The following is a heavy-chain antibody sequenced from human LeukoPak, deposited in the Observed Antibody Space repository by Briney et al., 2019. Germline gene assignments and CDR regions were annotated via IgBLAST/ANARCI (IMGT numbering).Heavy chain of an antibody. CDR2: ISGSGGST. CDR3: AKQGPARIPIVVVTAMAH. D-gene: IGHD2-21*02. V-gene: IGHV3-23*01. J-gene: IGHJ4*02. CDR1: VYTFCSYS. Sequence: GGFLRLSCAASVYTFCSYSMSWVRKAPWKGLEWVLAISGSGGSTYYADSVKGRFTISRDNSKNTLYLQMNSLRAEDTAVYYCAKQGPARIPIVVVTAMAHWGQGTLVTVSS.